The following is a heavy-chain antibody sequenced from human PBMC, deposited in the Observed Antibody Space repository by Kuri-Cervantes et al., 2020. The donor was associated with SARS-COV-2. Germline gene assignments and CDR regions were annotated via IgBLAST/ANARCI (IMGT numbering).Heavy chain of an antibody. CDR3: AKDRRITMVRGTFDY. CDR1: GFTVSSNY. CDR2: IYSGGST. J-gene: IGHJ4*02. V-gene: IGHV3-53*01. D-gene: IGHD3-10*01. Sequence: GESLKISCAASGFTVSSNYMSWVRQAPGKGLEWVSVIYSGGSTYYADSVKGRFTVSRDNSKSTLYLQMNSLRAEDTAVYYCAKDRRITMVRGTFDYWGQGTLVTVSS.